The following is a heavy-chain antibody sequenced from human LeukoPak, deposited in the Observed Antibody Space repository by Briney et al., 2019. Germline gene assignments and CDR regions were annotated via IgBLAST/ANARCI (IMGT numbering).Heavy chain of an antibody. V-gene: IGHV3-48*04. CDR2: ISSSSSTI. CDR1: GFTFSSYT. CDR3: ARDTFLRGYSYGLVDY. Sequence: GGSLRLSCAASGFTFSSYTMNWVRQAPGKGLEWISYISSSSSTIYYADSVKGRFTIPRDNAKNSLYLQMNSLRAEDTAVYYCARDTFLRGYSYGLVDYWGQGTLVTVSS. D-gene: IGHD5-18*01. J-gene: IGHJ4*02.